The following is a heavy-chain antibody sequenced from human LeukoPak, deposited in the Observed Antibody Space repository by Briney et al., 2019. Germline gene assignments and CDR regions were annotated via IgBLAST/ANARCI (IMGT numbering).Heavy chain of an antibody. J-gene: IGHJ6*03. CDR3: AKDKGDYKNYVGMGV. Sequence: PGRSLRLSCAASGFAFSTYPMHWVRQAPGKGLEWVALISYDGSTKYYADSVKGRFTISRDSSENTLYLQMDSLTVEDTATYHCAKDKGDYKNYVGMGVWGKGTAVTVSS. CDR1: GFAFSTYP. CDR2: ISYDGSTK. D-gene: IGHD4-11*01. V-gene: IGHV3-30*01.